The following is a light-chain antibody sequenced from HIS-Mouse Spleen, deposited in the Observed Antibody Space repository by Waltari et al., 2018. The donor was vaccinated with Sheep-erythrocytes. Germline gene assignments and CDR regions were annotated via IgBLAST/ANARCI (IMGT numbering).Light chain of an antibody. CDR2: GAS. J-gene: IGKJ4*01. CDR3: QQYGSSPPLT. CDR1: QSVSSSY. V-gene: IGKV3-20*01. Sequence: IVLTQSPGTLSLSPGERATLSCRASQSVSSSYLAWYQQKPAQAPRLLVYGASSRATGIPDRFSGSGSGTDFTLTISRLEPEDFAVYYCQQYGSSPPLTFGGGTKVEIK.